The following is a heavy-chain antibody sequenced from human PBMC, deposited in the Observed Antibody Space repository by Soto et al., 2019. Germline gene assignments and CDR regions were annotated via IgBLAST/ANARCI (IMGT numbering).Heavy chain of an antibody. V-gene: IGHV4-39*01. CDR3: ARQRTSVVTQAYFDV. J-gene: IGHJ4*02. CDR2: IYYSGST. Sequence: SETLSLTCTVTGDSISSRSYYSDWTRQPPGKGLEWIGSIYYSGSTYNNPSLRSRVSMSIDTSKDQFSLKLKSVTAADTALYFCARQRTSVVTQAYFDVWGPGSQVTAPQ. CDR1: GDSISSRSYY. D-gene: IGHD2-21*02.